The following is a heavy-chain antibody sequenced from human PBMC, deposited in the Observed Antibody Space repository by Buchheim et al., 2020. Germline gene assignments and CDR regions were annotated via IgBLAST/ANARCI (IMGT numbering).Heavy chain of an antibody. J-gene: IGHJ6*02. CDR3: ARAGWEVLYYYGMDV. CDR2: IRYDGSSK. V-gene: IGHV3-30*19. Sequence: QVQLVESGGGVVQPGRSLRLSCAASGFTFSSYGMHWVRQAPGKGLEWVAVIRYDGSSKYYADSVKGRFTISRDNYKNKLYLQMNSLRAEDTAVYYCARAGWEVLYYYGMDVWGQGTT. CDR1: GFTFSSYG. D-gene: IGHD1-26*01.